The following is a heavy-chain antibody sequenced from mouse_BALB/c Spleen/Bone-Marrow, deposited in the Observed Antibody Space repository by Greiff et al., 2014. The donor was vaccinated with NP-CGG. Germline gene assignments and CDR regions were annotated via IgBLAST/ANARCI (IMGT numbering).Heavy chain of an antibody. V-gene: IGHV1-87*01. CDR1: GYTFTSYW. CDR2: IYPGDGDT. CDR3: ARWLLPFDY. D-gene: IGHD2-3*01. J-gene: IGHJ2*01. Sequence: VQLQQSGAELARPGASVKLSCKASGYTFTSYWMQWVKQRPGQVLEWIGAIYPGDGDTRYTQKFKGKATLTADKSSSTAYMQLSSLASEDSAVYYCARWLLPFDYWGQGTTLTVSS.